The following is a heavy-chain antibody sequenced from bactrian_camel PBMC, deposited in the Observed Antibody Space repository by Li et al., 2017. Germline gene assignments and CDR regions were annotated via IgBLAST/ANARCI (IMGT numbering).Heavy chain of an antibody. J-gene: IGHJ4*01. V-gene: IGHV3S67*01. Sequence: QLVESGGGSVQAGGSLRLSCEFSEYTASTNCMTWFRQAPGKEREAVAFMDRDGTTKYGYSVMGRFTISKDTAKSTLVLQMNSLKPEDTSRYTCAVDSLGSWRDKTALDLGIWGLGTQDTVS. CDR1: EYTASTNC. CDR3: AVDSLGSWRDKTALDLGI. CDR2: MDRDGTT. D-gene: IGHD6*01.